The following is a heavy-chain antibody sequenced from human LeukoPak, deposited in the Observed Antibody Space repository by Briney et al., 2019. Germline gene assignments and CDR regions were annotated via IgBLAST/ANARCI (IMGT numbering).Heavy chain of an antibody. CDR3: AKARYCSGGSCDTIDY. CDR1: GFTFDDYA. J-gene: IGHJ4*02. CDR2: ISGDGGST. Sequence: PGGSLRLSCAASGFTFDDYAVHWVRQAPGKGLEWVSLISGDGGSTYYADSVKGRFTISRDNSKNSLYLQMNSLRTEDTALYYCAKARYCSGGSCDTIDYWGQGTLVTVSS. D-gene: IGHD2-15*01. V-gene: IGHV3-43*02.